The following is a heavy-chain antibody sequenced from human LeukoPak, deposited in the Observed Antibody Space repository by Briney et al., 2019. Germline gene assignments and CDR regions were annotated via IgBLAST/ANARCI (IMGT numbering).Heavy chain of an antibody. J-gene: IGHJ4*02. CDR3: ARRRIKDVRGSKEYYFDY. D-gene: IGHD2-15*01. CDR1: GYSFTSYW. V-gene: IGHV5-51*01. Sequence: GESLKISCNGSGYSFTSYWIGWVRQMPGKGLEWMGIIYPGDSDTRCSPSFQGQVTISADKSISTAYLQWSSLKASDTAMYYCARRRIKDVRGSKEYYFDYWGQGTLVTVSS. CDR2: IYPGDSDT.